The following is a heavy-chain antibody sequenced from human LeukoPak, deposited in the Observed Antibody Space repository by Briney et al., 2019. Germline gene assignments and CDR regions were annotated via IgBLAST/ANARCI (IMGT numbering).Heavy chain of an antibody. CDR3: ARQEVLGQPPLY. J-gene: IGHJ4*02. D-gene: IGHD7-27*01. V-gene: IGHV5-51*01. CDR1: GYTFTNYW. Sequence: GESLKISCKGSGYTFTNYWIGWVRRMPGKGLEWMGIIYPGDSDTRYSPSFQGQVTISADKSISTAYLQWSSLKASDTAVYYCARQEVLGQPPLYWGQGTLVTVSS. CDR2: IYPGDSDT.